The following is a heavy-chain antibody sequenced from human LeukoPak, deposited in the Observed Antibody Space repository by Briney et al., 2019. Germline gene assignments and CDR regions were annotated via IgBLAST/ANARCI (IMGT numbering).Heavy chain of an antibody. J-gene: IGHJ4*02. D-gene: IGHD6-13*01. V-gene: IGHV3-74*03. CDR3: ASESTSRNWYN. Sequence: GGSLRLSCAASGFTFSNYWMRWVRQAPGKGLVWVSGIKGDGGEITYADSVKGRVTISRDNAKNTVYLQLNSLRAEDTAVYYCASESTSRNWYNWGQGTLVTVSS. CDR1: GFTFSNYW. CDR2: IKGDGGEI.